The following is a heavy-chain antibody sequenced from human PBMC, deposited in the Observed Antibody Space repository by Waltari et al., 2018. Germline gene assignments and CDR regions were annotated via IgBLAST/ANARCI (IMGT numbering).Heavy chain of an antibody. Sequence: EVQLVESGGGLVQLGGSVSLLCAASGITFRNYRMNWVRQAPGRGLEWVLYIGTTSSSISYADSVKGRFTISRDNAKNSLYLQMNSLRDEDTAVYYCASPSLGSGSYWAFDIWGQGTMVTVSS. CDR3: ASPSLGSGSYWAFDI. J-gene: IGHJ3*02. D-gene: IGHD3-10*01. V-gene: IGHV3-48*02. CDR1: GITFRNYR. CDR2: IGTTSSSI.